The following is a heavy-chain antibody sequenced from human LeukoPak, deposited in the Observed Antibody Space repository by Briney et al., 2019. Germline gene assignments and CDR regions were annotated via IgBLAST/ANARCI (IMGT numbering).Heavy chain of an antibody. CDR2: IYYSGGT. J-gene: IGHJ1*01. CDR1: GGSISSGGYY. D-gene: IGHD3-22*01. V-gene: IGHV4-31*03. CDR3: ARGGYDSSGYYFWFQH. Sequence: SETLSLTCTVSGGSISSGGYYWSWIRQHPGKGLEWIGYIYYSGGTYYNPSLKSRVTISVDTSKNQFSLKLSSVTAADTAVYYCARGGYDSSGYYFWFQHWGQGTLVTVSS.